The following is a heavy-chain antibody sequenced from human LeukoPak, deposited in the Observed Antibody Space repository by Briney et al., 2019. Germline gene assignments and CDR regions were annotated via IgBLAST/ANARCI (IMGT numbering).Heavy chain of an antibody. J-gene: IGHJ4*02. CDR3: ASKGPSKWLSPFDY. Sequence: GGSLRLSCAASGFTFSSYAMSWVRQAPGKGLEWVSSISSSSSYIYYADSVKGRFTISRDNAKNSLYLQMNSLRAEDTAVYYCASKGPSKWLSPFDYWGQGTLVTVSS. CDR1: GFTFSSYA. D-gene: IGHD3-22*01. CDR2: ISSSSSYI. V-gene: IGHV3-21*01.